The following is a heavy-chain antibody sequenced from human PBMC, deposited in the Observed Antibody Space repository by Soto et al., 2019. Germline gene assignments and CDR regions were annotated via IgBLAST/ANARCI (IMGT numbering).Heavy chain of an antibody. CDR2: ISSSSSYI. V-gene: IGHV3-21*01. CDR3: ASSHAARYFDY. J-gene: IGHJ4*02. CDR1: GFTFSSYS. D-gene: IGHD6-25*01. Sequence: GGSLRLSCAASGFTFSSYSMNWVRQAPGKGLEWVSSISSSSSYIYYADSVKGRFTISRDNAKNSLYLQMNSLRAEDTAVYCCASSHAARYFDYWGQGTLVTVSS.